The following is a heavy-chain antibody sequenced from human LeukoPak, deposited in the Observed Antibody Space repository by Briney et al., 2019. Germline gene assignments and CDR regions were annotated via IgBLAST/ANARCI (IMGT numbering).Heavy chain of an antibody. D-gene: IGHD3-9*01. Sequence: PSETLSLTCTVSGGSVSSGSYYWSWIRQPPGKRLEWIGYISYTGTTNYNPSLRSRVTISVDMSKNQFSLKLSSVTAADTAVYYCARVRVYDILTRWQVWFDPWGQGTLVTVSS. CDR2: ISYTGTT. V-gene: IGHV4-61*01. CDR3: ARVRVYDILTRWQVWFDP. CDR1: GGSVSSGSYY. J-gene: IGHJ5*02.